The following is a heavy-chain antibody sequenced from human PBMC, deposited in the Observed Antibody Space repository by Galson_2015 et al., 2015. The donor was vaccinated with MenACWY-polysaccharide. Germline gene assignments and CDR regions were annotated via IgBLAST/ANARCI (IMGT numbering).Heavy chain of an antibody. CDR1: GFTVSRNY. J-gene: IGHJ6*02. D-gene: IGHD2-15*01. Sequence: SLRLSCAASGFTVSRNYLSWVRQAPGKGLDWVSVIYSGGSTYYADSVKGRFTISRDNSKNTLYLQMNSLRAEDTAVYYCAREGAAYYGMDVWGQGTTVTVSS. CDR3: AREGAAYYGMDV. V-gene: IGHV3-66*02. CDR2: IYSGGST.